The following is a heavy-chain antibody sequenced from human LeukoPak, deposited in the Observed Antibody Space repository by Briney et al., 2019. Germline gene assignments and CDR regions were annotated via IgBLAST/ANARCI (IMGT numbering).Heavy chain of an antibody. CDR1: GGSISSSNW. D-gene: IGHD3-22*01. CDR2: IYHSGST. Sequence: SGTLSLTCAVSGGSISSSNWWSWVRQPPGKGLEWIGEIYHSGSTNYNPSLKSRVTISVDTSKNQFSLKLSSVTAADTAVYYCARVLYDSSGYYSVFDYWGQGTLVTVSS. J-gene: IGHJ4*02. CDR3: ARVLYDSSGYYSVFDY. V-gene: IGHV4-4*02.